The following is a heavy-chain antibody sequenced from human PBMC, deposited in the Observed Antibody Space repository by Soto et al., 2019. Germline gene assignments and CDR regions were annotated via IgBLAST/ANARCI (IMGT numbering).Heavy chain of an antibody. J-gene: IGHJ4*03. CDR1: GGTFNSDT. CDR2: IIPIFGPA. CDR3: ARRTFRAGEGMGPPDS. Sequence: HVQLVQSGAEVKKPGSSVKVSCKASGGTFNSDTLSWVRQAPGQGLEWLGGIIPIFGPANYAQDFQGRVAITAGEPTSTAYLELRSPRSADTAVYSCARRTFRAGEGMGPPDSWGQGTLVTVSS. V-gene: IGHV1-69*01. D-gene: IGHD1-20*01.